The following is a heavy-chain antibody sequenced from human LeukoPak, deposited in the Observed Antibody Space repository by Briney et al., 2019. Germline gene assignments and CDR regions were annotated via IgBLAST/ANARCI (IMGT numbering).Heavy chain of an antibody. CDR1: GFTFRSYS. CDR3: ARDEYYDSSGYTS. J-gene: IGHJ4*02. Sequence: GGSLRLSCATSGFTFRSYSMTLGRQAPGEGGEWVLYISSSGSTIYYADSVKGRFTISRDNAKNSLYLQMNSLRAEDTAVYYCARDEYYDSSGYTSWGQGTLVTVSS. D-gene: IGHD3-22*01. CDR2: ISSSGSTI. V-gene: IGHV3-48*01.